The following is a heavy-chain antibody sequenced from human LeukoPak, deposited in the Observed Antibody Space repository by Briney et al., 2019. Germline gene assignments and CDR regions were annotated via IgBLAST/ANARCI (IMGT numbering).Heavy chain of an antibody. Sequence: SVKVSCTASGCTFSSYAISWVRQAPGQGLEWMGGIIPIFGTANYAQKFQGRVTITADESTSTAYTELSSLRSEDTAVYFCARDPPGVKGDYNYQFDYWGQGTLVTVSS. D-gene: IGHD4-17*01. V-gene: IGHV1-69*13. CDR3: ARDPPGVKGDYNYQFDY. J-gene: IGHJ4*02. CDR2: IIPIFGTA. CDR1: GCTFSSYA.